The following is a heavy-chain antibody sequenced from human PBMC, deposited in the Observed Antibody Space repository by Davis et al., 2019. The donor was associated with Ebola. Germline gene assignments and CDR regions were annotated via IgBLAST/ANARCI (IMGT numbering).Heavy chain of an antibody. V-gene: IGHV4-39*07. CDR1: GGSISSSSYY. CDR3: ARGDPGRSGWYLAPS. D-gene: IGHD6-19*01. CDR2: IYYSGST. J-gene: IGHJ4*02. Sequence: MPSETLSLTCTVSGGSISSSSYYWGWIRQPPGKGLEWIGSIYYSGSTNYNPSLKSRVTISVDTSKNQFSLKLSSVTAADTAVYYCARGDPGRSGWYLAPSWGQGTLVTVSS.